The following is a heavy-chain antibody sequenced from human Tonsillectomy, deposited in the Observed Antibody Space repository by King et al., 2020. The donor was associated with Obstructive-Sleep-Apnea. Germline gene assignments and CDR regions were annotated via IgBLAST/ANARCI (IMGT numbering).Heavy chain of an antibody. CDR1: GGSISSGGYS. CDR3: ARLLQGYCSGGSCRRPGAFDI. Sequence: MQLQESGSGLVKPSQTLSLTCAVSGGSISSGGYSWSWIRQPPGKGLEWIGYSYHSGSTYYNPSLKSRVTISVDRSKNQFSLKLSSVTAADTAVYYCARLLQGYCSGGSCRRPGAFDIWGQGTMVTVSS. D-gene: IGHD2-15*01. V-gene: IGHV4-30-2*01. J-gene: IGHJ3*02. CDR2: SYHSGST.